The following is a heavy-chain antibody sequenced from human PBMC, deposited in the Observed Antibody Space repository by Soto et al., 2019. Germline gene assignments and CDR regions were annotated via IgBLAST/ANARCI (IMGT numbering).Heavy chain of an antibody. J-gene: IGHJ3*01. V-gene: IGHV6-1*01. CDR3: AREVNTSGWLRVRASFDF. Sequence: QVQLQQSGPGLVKPSQTLSLTCAISGDSVSSNSVAWSWIRQSPSRGLEWLGRTYYRSKWYYYYALSVQSRITIDPDTSNNHFSLHLDSMTPEDTAVYYCAREVNTSGWLRVRASFDFWGQGTVVTVSS. CDR1: GDSVSSNSVA. D-gene: IGHD6-19*01. CDR2: TYYRSKWYY.